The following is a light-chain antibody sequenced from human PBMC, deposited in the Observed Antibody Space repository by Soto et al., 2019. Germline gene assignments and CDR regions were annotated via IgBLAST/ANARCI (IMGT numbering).Light chain of an antibody. CDR2: RNN. CDR1: SSNIGSNY. V-gene: IGLV1-47*01. Sequence: QSVLTQPPSASGTAGQRVTISCSGSSSNIGSNYVFWYQHLPGTAPKLLIYRNNQRPSGVPDRFSGSKSGTSACLAISGLRSEDETDYYCAAWDDSLSGVVFGGGTKLTVL. CDR3: AAWDDSLSGVV. J-gene: IGLJ2*01.